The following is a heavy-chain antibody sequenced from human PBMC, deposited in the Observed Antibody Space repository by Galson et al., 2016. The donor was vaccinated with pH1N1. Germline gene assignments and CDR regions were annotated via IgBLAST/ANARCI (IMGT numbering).Heavy chain of an antibody. CDR3: ARDKGRMAAPDY. V-gene: IGHV4-39*07. J-gene: IGHJ4*02. CDR1: DDSISNPIYN. Sequence: LSLTCTVSDDSISNPIYNWGWIRQPPGKGLEWIGSIYKSGSSYYNPSLKSRVTISLDTSKNQFSLKLTSMTAADTAVYYCARDKGRMAAPDYWGQGTLVTVSS. CDR2: IYKSGSS. D-gene: IGHD5-24*01.